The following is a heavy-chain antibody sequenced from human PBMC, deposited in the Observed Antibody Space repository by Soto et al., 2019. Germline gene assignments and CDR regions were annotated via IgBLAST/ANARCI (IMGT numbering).Heavy chain of an antibody. CDR1: GYTFTSYD. J-gene: IGHJ5*02. V-gene: IGHV1-8*01. Sequence: ASVKVSCKASGYTFTSYDIKWGRQATGQGVEWMGWMNPNSGNTGYAQMFQGRVTMTRNTSISTAYMELSSLRSEDTAVYYCARIQNLYCSSTSCPMGSWGQGTLVTVSS. CDR3: ARIQNLYCSSTSCPMGS. D-gene: IGHD2-2*01. CDR2: MNPNSGNT.